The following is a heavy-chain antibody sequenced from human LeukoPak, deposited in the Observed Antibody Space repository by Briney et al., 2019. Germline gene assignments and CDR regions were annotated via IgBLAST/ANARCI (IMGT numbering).Heavy chain of an antibody. D-gene: IGHD3-22*01. CDR2: INHSGST. CDR1: GGSFSGYY. Sequence: PSETLSLTRAVYGGSFSGYYWSWIRQPPGKGLEWIGEINHSGSTNYNPSLKSRVTISVDTSKNQFSLKLSSVTAADTAVYYCARALKYYYDSSFDYWGQGTLVTVSS. CDR3: ARALKYYYDSSFDY. J-gene: IGHJ4*02. V-gene: IGHV4-34*01.